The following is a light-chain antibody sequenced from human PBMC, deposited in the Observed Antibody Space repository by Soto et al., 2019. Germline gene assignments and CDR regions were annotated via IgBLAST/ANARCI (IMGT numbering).Light chain of an antibody. CDR2: GAS. V-gene: IGKV3-15*01. CDR1: QSVSSN. CDR3: QQYTNWPPMYT. Sequence: EIVMTQSPATLSVSPGERATLSCRASQSVSSNLAWYQQKPGQAPRLLIYGASTRATAIPARFSGSGSGTEFTLTISSLQSEDFAVYYCQQYTNWPPMYTFGQGTKLEIK. J-gene: IGKJ2*01.